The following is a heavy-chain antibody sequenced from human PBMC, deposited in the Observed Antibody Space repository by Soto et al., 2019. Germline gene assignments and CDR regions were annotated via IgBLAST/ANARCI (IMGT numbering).Heavy chain of an antibody. CDR2: IFSHDEK. Sequence: QVTLKESGPVLVKPTETLTLTCTVSGFSLSNARMGVSWIRQPPGKALEWLAHIFSHDEKSYSTSLKSRLTISKDTSKSQVVLTMTNMDPVDTATYYCARIWGPYYYYGMDVWGQGTTVTVSS. CDR3: ARIWGPYYYYGMDV. D-gene: IGHD7-27*01. J-gene: IGHJ6*02. CDR1: GFSLSNARMG. V-gene: IGHV2-26*01.